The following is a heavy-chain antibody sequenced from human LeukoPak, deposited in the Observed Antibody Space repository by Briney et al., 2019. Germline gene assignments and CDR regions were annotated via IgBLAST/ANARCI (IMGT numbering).Heavy chain of an antibody. Sequence: EGSLRLSCAASGFTFSSYSMNWVRQAPGKGLEWVSSISSSSSYIYYADSVKGRSTISRDNAKNSLYLQMNSLRAEDTAVYYCARDAPSSCFDYWGQGTLVTVSS. J-gene: IGHJ4*02. CDR1: GFTFSSYS. CDR2: ISSSSSYI. CDR3: ARDAPSSCFDY. D-gene: IGHD2-2*01. V-gene: IGHV3-21*01.